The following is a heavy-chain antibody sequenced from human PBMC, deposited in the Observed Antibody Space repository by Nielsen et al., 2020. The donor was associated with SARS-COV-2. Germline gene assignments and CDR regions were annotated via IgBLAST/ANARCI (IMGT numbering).Heavy chain of an antibody. CDR3: ARDTRENTSYYDFWSGYLFDYYYGMDV. Sequence: SVKVSCKASGYTFTSYYMHWVRQTPRQGLEWMGIINPSGCSTSYAQKFQGRVTMTRDTSTSTVYMELSSLRSEDTAVYYCARDTRENTSYYDFWSGYLFDYYYGMDVWGQGTTVTVSS. CDR1: GYTFTSYY. V-gene: IGHV1-46*01. D-gene: IGHD3-3*01. CDR2: INPSGCST. J-gene: IGHJ6*02.